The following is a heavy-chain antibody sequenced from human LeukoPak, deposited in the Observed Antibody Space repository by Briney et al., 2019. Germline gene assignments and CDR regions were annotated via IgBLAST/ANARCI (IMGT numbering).Heavy chain of an antibody. CDR1: GGSFSGYY. D-gene: IGHD3-22*01. J-gene: IGHJ4*02. Sequence: TSETLSLTCAVYGGSFSGYYWSWIRQPPGKGLEWIGEINHSGSTNYNPSLKSRVTISVDRSKNQFSLKLSSVTAADTAVYYCARDTDDSSGYYHVYWGQGTLVTVSS. V-gene: IGHV4-34*01. CDR3: ARDTDDSSGYYHVY. CDR2: INHSGST.